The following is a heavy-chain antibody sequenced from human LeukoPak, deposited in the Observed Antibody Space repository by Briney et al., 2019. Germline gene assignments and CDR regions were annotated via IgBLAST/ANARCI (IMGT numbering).Heavy chain of an antibody. CDR2: IYTSGST. V-gene: IGHV4-4*09. Sequence: SETLSLTCTVSGGSISSYYWSWIRQPPGKGLEWIGYIYTSGSTNYNPSFKSRVTISVDTSKNQFSLKLSSVTAADTAVYYCARSIAAAWWFDPWGQGTLVTVSS. CDR1: GGSISSYY. J-gene: IGHJ5*02. D-gene: IGHD6-13*01. CDR3: ARSIAAAWWFDP.